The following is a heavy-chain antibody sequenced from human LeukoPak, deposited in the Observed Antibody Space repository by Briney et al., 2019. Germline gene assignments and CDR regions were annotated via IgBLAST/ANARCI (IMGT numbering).Heavy chain of an antibody. D-gene: IGHD3-22*01. Sequence: PGGSLRLSCAASGFTFSSYSMNWVRQAPGKGLEWVSSISSSSSYIYYADLVKGRFTISRDNAKNSLYLQMNSLRAEDTAVYYCASLGSNYYDSSGYPDGEDYWGQGTLVTVSS. CDR1: GFTFSSYS. CDR3: ASLGSNYYDSSGYPDGEDY. J-gene: IGHJ4*02. V-gene: IGHV3-21*01. CDR2: ISSSSSYI.